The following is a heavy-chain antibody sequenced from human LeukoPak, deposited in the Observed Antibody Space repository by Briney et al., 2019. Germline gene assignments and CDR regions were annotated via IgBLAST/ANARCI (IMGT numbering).Heavy chain of an antibody. J-gene: IGHJ2*01. CDR1: GYSFTTYW. CDR3: ARRTAYMEYFDL. Sequence: GESVKISCKGSGYSFTTYWIGWVRQMPGKGLGWMGTIYPGDSDTRYSPSFQGQVNISADESNSTAYVQWISLKASDTAIYYCARRTAYMEYFDLWGRGALVTVSS. V-gene: IGHV5-51*01. D-gene: IGHD3-16*01. CDR2: IYPGDSDT.